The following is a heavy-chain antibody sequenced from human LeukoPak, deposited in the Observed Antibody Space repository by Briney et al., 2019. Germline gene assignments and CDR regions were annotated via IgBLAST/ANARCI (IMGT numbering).Heavy chain of an antibody. D-gene: IGHD3-3*01. V-gene: IGHV3-23*01. CDR3: ARRGYYDSSYGMDA. CDR2: ISGSGGST. CDR1: GFTFSSYA. J-gene: IGHJ6*02. Sequence: HPGGSLRLSCAASGFTFSSYAMSWVRQAPGKGLEWVSAISGSGGSTYYADSVKGRFTISRDNSKNTLYLQMNSLRAEDTAVYYCARRGYYDSSYGMDAWGQGTTVTVSS.